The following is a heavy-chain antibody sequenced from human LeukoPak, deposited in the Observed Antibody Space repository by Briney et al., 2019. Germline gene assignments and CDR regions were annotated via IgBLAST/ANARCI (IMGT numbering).Heavy chain of an antibody. CDR3: ARDGRYYYAFDI. CDR1: GGSISSGGYF. CDR2: IYYTGTT. D-gene: IGHD1-26*01. Sequence: SETLSLTCAVSGGSISSGGYFWSWIRQPPGKGREWIGYIYYTGTTYYNPSLKSRVTISVDTSKNQFSLKLNSVTAADTAVYYCARDGRYYYAFDIWGQGTMVTVSS. V-gene: IGHV4-30-4*07. J-gene: IGHJ3*02.